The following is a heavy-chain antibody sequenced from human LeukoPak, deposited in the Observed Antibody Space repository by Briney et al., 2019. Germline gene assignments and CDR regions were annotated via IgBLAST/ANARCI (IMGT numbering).Heavy chain of an antibody. V-gene: IGHV3-30*18. D-gene: IGHD3-22*01. CDR3: AKQGSSGYYDFDY. J-gene: IGHJ4*02. CDR1: GFTFSSYG. CDR2: ISYDGSNK. Sequence: GGSLRLSCAASGFTFSSYGMHWVRQAPGKGLEWVAVISYDGSNKYYADSVKGRFTISRDNSKDTLYLQMNSLRAEDTAVYYCAKQGSSGYYDFDYWGQGTLVTVSS.